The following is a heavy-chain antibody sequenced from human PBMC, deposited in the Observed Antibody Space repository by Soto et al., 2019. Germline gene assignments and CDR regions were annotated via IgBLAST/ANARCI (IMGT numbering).Heavy chain of an antibody. D-gene: IGHD2-15*01. Sequence: QITLKESGPTLVKPTQTLTLTCTFSGFSLSTSGVGVVWIRQPPGKALEWLALIYWDDDKRYTPFLKSRLTIPKDTSKTQVALTMTNMDPVDTATYYCEHKGGRGAGMDVWGQGTTVTVSS. V-gene: IGHV2-5*02. CDR3: EHKGGRGAGMDV. CDR2: IYWDDDK. J-gene: IGHJ6*02. CDR1: GFSLSTSGVG.